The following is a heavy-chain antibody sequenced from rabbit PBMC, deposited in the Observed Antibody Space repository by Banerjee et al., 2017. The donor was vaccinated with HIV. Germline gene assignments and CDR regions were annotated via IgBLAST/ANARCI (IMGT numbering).Heavy chain of an antibody. D-gene: IGHD6-1*01. Sequence: QSLEESGGDLVKPGASLTLTCTASGIDFSSWYWICWVRQAPGKGLEWIACIYTGSSGSTYYASWAKGRFTISKTSSTTVTLQMTSLTAADTATYFCAINAGYANGGDGYFKLWGPGTLVTV. J-gene: IGHJ4*01. V-gene: IGHV1S40*01. CDR2: IYTGSSGST. CDR3: AINAGYANGGDGYFKL. CDR1: GIDFSSWYW.